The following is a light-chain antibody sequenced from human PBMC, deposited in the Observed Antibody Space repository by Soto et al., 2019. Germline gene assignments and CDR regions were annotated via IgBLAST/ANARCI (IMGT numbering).Light chain of an antibody. Sequence: DIVMTQSPDSLAVSLGETATINCKSSQSVLFISNNKNYLALYQQRPGQPPKLLIYGASTRESGVPDRFSGSGSGTDFTLTISSLQAEDVAVYYCQQYYGALTFGGGTKVEIK. J-gene: IGKJ4*01. V-gene: IGKV4-1*01. CDR1: QSVLFISNNKNY. CDR3: QQYYGALT. CDR2: GAS.